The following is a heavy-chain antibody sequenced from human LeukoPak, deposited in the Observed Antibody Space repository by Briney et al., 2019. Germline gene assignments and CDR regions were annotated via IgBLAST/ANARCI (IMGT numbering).Heavy chain of an antibody. CDR2: INHSGST. CDR3: ARSRTWYYDFWSGYPPSYYFDY. CDR1: GGSFSGYY. D-gene: IGHD3-3*01. Sequence: SETLSLTCAVYGGSFSGYYWSWIRQPPGKGLEWSGEINHSGSTNYNPSLKSRVTISVDTSKNQFSLKLSSVTAADTAVYYCARSRTWYYDFWSGYPPSYYFDYWGQGTLVTVSS. J-gene: IGHJ4*02. V-gene: IGHV4-34*01.